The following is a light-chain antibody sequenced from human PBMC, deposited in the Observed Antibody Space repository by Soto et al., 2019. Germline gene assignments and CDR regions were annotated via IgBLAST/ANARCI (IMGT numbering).Light chain of an antibody. CDR1: QSVGSS. J-gene: IGKJ1*01. CDR2: DVS. V-gene: IGKV3-11*01. CDR3: QQRSNWPRT. Sequence: EFVLTHSPGTLSLSPGERATLSCRTSQSVGSSLAWFQQKPGQAPRLLIYDVSNRATGIPARFSGSGSGTDFTLTISSLEPEDFAVYYCQQRSNWPRTFGQGTKVDI.